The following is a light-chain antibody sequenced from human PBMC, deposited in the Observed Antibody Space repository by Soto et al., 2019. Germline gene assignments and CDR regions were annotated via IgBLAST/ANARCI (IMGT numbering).Light chain of an antibody. V-gene: IGKV3-20*01. J-gene: IGKJ1*01. CDR3: QQYGSSGT. Sequence: DIGLTQSPGTLSLSPGERATLSCRASQSVSNNYLAWYQQKPGQAPMLLIYGASNSATGIPDRFSGSGSGTDFTLTISRLAHEDVAVYYCQQYGSSGTFGQGTKVEIK. CDR2: GAS. CDR1: QSVSNNY.